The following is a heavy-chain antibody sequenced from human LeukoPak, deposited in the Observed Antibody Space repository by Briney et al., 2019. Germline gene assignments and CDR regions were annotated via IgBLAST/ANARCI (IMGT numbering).Heavy chain of an antibody. CDR1: GGTFSSYA. D-gene: IGHD2-2*01. V-gene: IGHV1-69*13. CDR2: IIPIFGTA. J-gene: IGHJ6*03. Sequence: GASVKVSXKASGGTFSSYAISWVRQAPGQGLEWMGGIIPIFGTANYAQKFQGRVTITADESTSTAYMELSSLRSEDTAVYYCARDPRQLPHVHYYYYMDVWGKGTTVTVS. CDR3: ARDPRQLPHVHYYYYMDV.